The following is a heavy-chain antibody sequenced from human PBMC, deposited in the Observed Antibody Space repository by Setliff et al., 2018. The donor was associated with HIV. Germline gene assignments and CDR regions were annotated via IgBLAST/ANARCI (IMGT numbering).Heavy chain of an antibody. CDR1: GGSISSSTYY. V-gene: IGHV4-39*01. D-gene: IGHD3-22*01. CDR2: MSYSGST. J-gene: IGHJ4*02. CDR3: AVGSSGYPFDY. Sequence: SLTCSVSGGSISSSTYYWGWIRQPPGKGLEWIGSMSYSGSTYDNPSLKSRVTISVDTSKNQFSLNLSSVTGADTAVYYCAVGSSGYPFDYWGQGSLVTVS.